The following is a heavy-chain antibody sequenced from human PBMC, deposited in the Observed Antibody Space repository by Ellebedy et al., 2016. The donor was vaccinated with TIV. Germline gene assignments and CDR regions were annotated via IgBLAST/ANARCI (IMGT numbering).Heavy chain of an antibody. J-gene: IGHJ5*02. CDR2: IYYSGST. CDR3: ARWGIWFGDLFGWFDP. CDR1: GGSIRSYF. D-gene: IGHD3-10*01. Sequence: SETLSLXCTVSGGSIRSYFWSWIRQPPGKGLEWIGYIYYSGSTNYNPSLKSRVTISVDTSKNQFSLKLSSVTAADTAVYYCARWGIWFGDLFGWFDPWGQGTLVTVSS. V-gene: IGHV4-59*01.